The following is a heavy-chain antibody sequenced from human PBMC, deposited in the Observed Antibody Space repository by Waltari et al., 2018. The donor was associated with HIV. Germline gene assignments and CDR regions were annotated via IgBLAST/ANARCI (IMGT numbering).Heavy chain of an antibody. CDR1: GFTFSSYW. CDR2: INQDGREK. V-gene: IGHV3-7*04. J-gene: IGHJ4*02. D-gene: IGHD3-10*01. Sequence: ELQLVESGGGLVQPGGSLRLSCAAAGFTFSSYWMSWVRQAPGTGLEWVANINQDGREKYYGDSVNGRFTIFRDNAENSLYLQMNGLRAEDTAVYYCARGGFYGSGSKVNWGQGTLVTVSS. CDR3: ARGGFYGSGSKVN.